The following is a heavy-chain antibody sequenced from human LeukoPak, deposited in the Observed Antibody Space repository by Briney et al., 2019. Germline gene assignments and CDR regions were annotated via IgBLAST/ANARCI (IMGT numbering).Heavy chain of an antibody. J-gene: IGHJ4*02. CDR3: AKGEGYYGSGSYAIDY. D-gene: IGHD3-10*01. V-gene: IGHV3-23*01. Sequence: PGGSLRLSCAASGFTFSSYAMSWVRQAPGKGLEWVSAVSGSGGSTYYADSVKGRFTISRDNSKNTLYLQMNSLRAEDTAVYYCAKGEGYYGSGSYAIDYWGQGTLVTVSS. CDR2: VSGSGGST. CDR1: GFTFSSYA.